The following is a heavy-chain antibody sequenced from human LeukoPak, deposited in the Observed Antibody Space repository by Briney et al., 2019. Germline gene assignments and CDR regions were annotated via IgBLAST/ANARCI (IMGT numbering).Heavy chain of an antibody. V-gene: IGHV4-59*01. J-gene: IGHJ4*02. CDR3: ARENGYRYDY. Sequence: SETLSLTCTVSGGSITSYYWSWIRQPPGKGLEWIGSIYYSGSTNYNPSLKSRVAISVDTSKNQFSLKLSSVTAADTALYYCARENGYRYDYWGQGTLVTVSS. CDR2: IYYSGST. CDR1: GGSITSYY. D-gene: IGHD5-18*01.